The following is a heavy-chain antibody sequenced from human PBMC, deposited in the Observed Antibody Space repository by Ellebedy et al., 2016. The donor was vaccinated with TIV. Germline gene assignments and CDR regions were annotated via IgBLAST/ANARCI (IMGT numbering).Heavy chain of an antibody. D-gene: IGHD1-14*01. CDR3: GMDRINGYYYYYMDV. V-gene: IGHV3-21*01. Sequence: GGSLRLSCAASGFTFSSYSMNWVRQAPGKGLEWVSSISTSSGYIYYADSVKGRFTISRDNAKNSRYLQMNSLRAEDTAVYYCGMDRINGYYYYYMDVWGKGTTVTVSS. CDR2: ISTSSGYI. CDR1: GFTFSSYS. J-gene: IGHJ6*03.